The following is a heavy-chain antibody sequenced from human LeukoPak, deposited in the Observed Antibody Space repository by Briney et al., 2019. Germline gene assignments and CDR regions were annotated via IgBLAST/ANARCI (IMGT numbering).Heavy chain of an antibody. V-gene: IGHV3-7*01. CDR3: ARAIAAAAHWYFDL. Sequence: PGGSLRLSCAASGVTFSSYWMSWVRQAPGKGLEWVANIKQDGSEKYYVDSVKGRFTISRDNAKNSLYLQMNSLRAEDTAVYYCARAIAAAAHWYFDLWGRGTLVTVSS. J-gene: IGHJ2*01. CDR1: GVTFSSYW. D-gene: IGHD6-13*01. CDR2: IKQDGSEK.